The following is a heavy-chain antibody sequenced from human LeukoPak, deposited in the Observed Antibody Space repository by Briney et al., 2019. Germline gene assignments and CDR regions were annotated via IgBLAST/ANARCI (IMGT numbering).Heavy chain of an antibody. CDR3: ALSRDAFDI. Sequence: ASVKVSCKASGGTFSSYAISWVRQAPGQGLEWMGWISAYNGNTNYAQKLQGRVTMTTDTSTSTAYMELRSLRSDDTAVYYCALSRDAFDIWGQGTMVTVSS. CDR2: ISAYNGNT. V-gene: IGHV1-18*01. J-gene: IGHJ3*02. CDR1: GGTFSSYA.